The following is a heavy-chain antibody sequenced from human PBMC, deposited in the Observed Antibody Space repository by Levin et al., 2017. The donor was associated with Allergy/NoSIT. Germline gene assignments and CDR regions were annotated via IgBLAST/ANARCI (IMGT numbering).Heavy chain of an antibody. CDR1: GYTFTGYY. Sequence: ASVKVSCKASGYTFTGYYMHWVRQAPGQGLEWMGWINPNSGGTNYAQKFQGRVTMTRDTSISTAYMELSRLRSDDTAVYYCARGSRPGYSSRRTWFDPWGQGTLVTVSS. CDR3: ARGSRPGYSSRRTWFDP. D-gene: IGHD6-13*01. CDR2: INPNSGGT. V-gene: IGHV1-2*02. J-gene: IGHJ5*02.